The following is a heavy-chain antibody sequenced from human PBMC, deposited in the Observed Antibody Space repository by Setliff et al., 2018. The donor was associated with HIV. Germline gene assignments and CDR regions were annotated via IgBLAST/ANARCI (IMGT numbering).Heavy chain of an antibody. Sequence: PGGSLRLSCTASGFIFGDYSMTWVRQAPGKGLKWIGFIRNKAYAGTTEYAASVKGRFTISRDDSKNTTYLQMNSLRTEDTAIYYCTRDGAYHNFWSGYFFVYWGPGALVTVSS. CDR3: TRDGAYHNFWSGYFFVY. CDR2: IRNKAYAGTT. V-gene: IGHV3-49*04. D-gene: IGHD3-3*01. J-gene: IGHJ4*02. CDR1: GFIFGDYS.